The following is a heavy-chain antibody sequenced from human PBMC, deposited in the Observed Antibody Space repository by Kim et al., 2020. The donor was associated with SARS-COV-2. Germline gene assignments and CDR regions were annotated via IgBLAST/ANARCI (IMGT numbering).Heavy chain of an antibody. Sequence: QKLQGRVTMTTDTSTSTAYIELRSLRSDDTAVYYCARDGGVWELTANDYWGQGTLVTVSS. CDR3: ARDGGVWELTANDY. D-gene: IGHD1-26*01. J-gene: IGHJ4*02. V-gene: IGHV1-18*01.